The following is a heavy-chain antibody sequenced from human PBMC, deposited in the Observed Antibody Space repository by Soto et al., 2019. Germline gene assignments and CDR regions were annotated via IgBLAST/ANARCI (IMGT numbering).Heavy chain of an antibody. J-gene: IGHJ5*01. CDR3: ARVGHSSGSATRFGWFES. Sequence: SETLSLTCAVFGASVSSGDYTWSWIRQPPGKGLEWIGFLYYSGSTHYNPSLKSRLSISVDTSKNQLSLKMSFVTAADTAVYYCARVGHSSGSATRFGWFESWGQGNLVTVSS. D-gene: IGHD3-10*01. CDR1: GASVSSGDYT. V-gene: IGHV4-30-2*01. CDR2: LYYSGST.